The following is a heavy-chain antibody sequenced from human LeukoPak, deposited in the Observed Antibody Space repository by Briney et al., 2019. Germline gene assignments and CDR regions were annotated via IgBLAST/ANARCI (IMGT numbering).Heavy chain of an antibody. V-gene: IGHV4-31*03. CDR2: IYYSGST. CDR3: ARAQARGAFSSQYYFDY. D-gene: IGHD1-26*01. J-gene: IGHJ4*02. CDR1: LGSISSGGYY. Sequence: SETLSLTCTVSLGSISSGGYYWSWIRHHPGKGLEWVGYIYYSGSTYYHPPLKSRVTISVDTSNNQFSLKLSSVTAADTAVYYCARAQARGAFSSQYYFDYWGQGTLVTVSS.